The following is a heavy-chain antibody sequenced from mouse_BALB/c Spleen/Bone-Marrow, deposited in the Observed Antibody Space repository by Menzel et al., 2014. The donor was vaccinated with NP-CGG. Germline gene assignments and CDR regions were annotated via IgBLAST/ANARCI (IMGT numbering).Heavy chain of an antibody. D-gene: IGHD1-1*01. J-gene: IGHJ4*01. CDR3: ARGYYYGSTYYYAMDY. Sequence: VMLVESGPGLVAPSQSLSITCTVSGFSLTSYGVHWVRQPPGKGLEWLGVIWAGGSTNYNSPLMSRMSISKDNFKSQVFLKMNSLQTDDTAMYYCARGYYYGSTYYYAMDYWGQGTSVTVSS. CDR1: GFSLTSYG. V-gene: IGHV2-9*02. CDR2: IWAGGST.